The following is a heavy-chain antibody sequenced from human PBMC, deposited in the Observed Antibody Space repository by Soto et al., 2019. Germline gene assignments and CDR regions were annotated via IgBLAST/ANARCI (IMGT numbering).Heavy chain of an antibody. CDR3: ASWRYYYGSGRIYGMDL. V-gene: IGHV4-34*01. D-gene: IGHD3-10*01. CDR1: GGSFSGYY. Sequence: TSETLSLTCAVYGGSFSGYYWSWIRQPPGKGLEWIGEINHSGSTNYNPSLKSRVTISVDTSKNQFSRKLSTGTAADTAVYYCASWRYYYGSGRIYGMDLWGQGTTVTVSS. CDR2: INHSGST. J-gene: IGHJ6*02.